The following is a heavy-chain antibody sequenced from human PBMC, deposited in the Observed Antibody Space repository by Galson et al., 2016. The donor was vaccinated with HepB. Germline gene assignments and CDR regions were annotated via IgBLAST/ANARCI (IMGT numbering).Heavy chain of an antibody. D-gene: IGHD3-3*01. J-gene: IGHJ3*02. CDR3: ASDPFSFGFLITVHDAFHI. CDR2: IKQDGSRK. V-gene: IGHV3-7*01. CDR1: GFSFNKYW. Sequence: SLRLSCAASGFSFNKYWMSWVRQAPGKGLEWVANIKQDGSRKYYVDSVKGRFTISRDNVKSSLYLEMSSLRAEDSAVYYCASDPFSFGFLITVHDAFHIWGQGTMVTVSS.